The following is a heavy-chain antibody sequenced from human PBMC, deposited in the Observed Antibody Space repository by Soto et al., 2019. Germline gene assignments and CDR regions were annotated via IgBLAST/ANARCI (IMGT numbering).Heavy chain of an antibody. CDR3: AREGVYYDTSGYSSYYFDY. CDR1: GFSFSSDT. J-gene: IGHJ4*02. D-gene: IGHD3-22*01. Sequence: QVKLVQSGGGVVQPGRSLILSCAASGFSFSSDTMHWVRQAPGKGLEWVALISDDGKINHYTDSVKGRFTISRDNPKKMLYLQMTSLRAEDTAVYYCAREGVYYDTSGYSSYYFDYWGEGTLVTVSS. CDR2: ISDDGKIN. V-gene: IGHV3-30*04.